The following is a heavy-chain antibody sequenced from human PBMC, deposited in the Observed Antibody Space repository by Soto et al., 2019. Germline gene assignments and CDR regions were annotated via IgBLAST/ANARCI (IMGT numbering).Heavy chain of an antibody. CDR3: ARCYGSGTYYNGPFDY. CDR2: VYYSGST. D-gene: IGHD3-10*01. J-gene: IGHJ4*02. CDR1: GGSIGYYY. V-gene: IGHV4-59*01. Sequence: PSETLSLTCSVSGGSIGYYYWSWIRQPPGKRLEWIGYVYYSGSTSYNPSLKSRVTISVDTSRNQFSLKLSSVTAADTAVYYCARCYGSGTYYNGPFDYWGQGTPVTVSS.